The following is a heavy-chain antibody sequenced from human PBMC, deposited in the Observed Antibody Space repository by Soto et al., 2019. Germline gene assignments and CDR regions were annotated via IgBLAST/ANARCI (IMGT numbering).Heavy chain of an antibody. CDR3: IISSPSFRGFDP. CDR1: GYSFINHW. Sequence: PGESMKISWEGSGYSFINHWIGWVRQMPGKGLEWMGSIYPGDSDTKYSPSFQGQVTISADRSVSTAYLQWSSLKASDTAIYYCIISSPSFRGFDPWGQGTLVTVSS. J-gene: IGHJ5*02. D-gene: IGHD3-10*01. CDR2: IYPGDSDT. V-gene: IGHV5-51*01.